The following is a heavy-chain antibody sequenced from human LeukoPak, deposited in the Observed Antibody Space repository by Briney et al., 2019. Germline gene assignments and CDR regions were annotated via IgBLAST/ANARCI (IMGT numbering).Heavy chain of an antibody. CDR2: ISSDGSGN. Sequence: GGSLRLSCAASGFTFSTYAMHWVRQAPGKGLEWVAVISSDGSGNYYADSVKGRFTISRDNSKNTLYLQMNSLRAEDTAVYYCARASYSSGWYGTPNFDYWGQGTLVTVSS. CDR1: GFTFSTYA. D-gene: IGHD6-19*01. J-gene: IGHJ4*02. V-gene: IGHV3-30*04. CDR3: ARASYSSGWYGTPNFDY.